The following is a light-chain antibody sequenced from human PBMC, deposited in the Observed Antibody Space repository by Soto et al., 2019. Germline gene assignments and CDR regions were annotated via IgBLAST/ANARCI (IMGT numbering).Light chain of an antibody. CDR2: EVS. CDR3: SSFTSSSSVA. V-gene: IGLV2-14*01. J-gene: IGLJ2*01. CDR1: SSDVGTYNY. Sequence: QSALTQPRSVSGPPGQSVSISCSGTSSDVGTYNYVSWYQQHPGKAPKLMIYEVSSRPSGVSNRFSGSKSGNTASLTISGLQAEDEADYFCSSFTSSSSVAFGGGTKLTVL.